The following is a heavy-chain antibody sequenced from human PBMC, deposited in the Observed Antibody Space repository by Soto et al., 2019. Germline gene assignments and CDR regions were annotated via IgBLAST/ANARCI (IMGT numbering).Heavy chain of an antibody. V-gene: IGHV3-15*07. CDR3: TTDGRGEGDPSGYCSGGSCYDYYYYGMDV. D-gene: IGHD2-15*01. CDR1: GFTFSNAW. J-gene: IGHJ6*02. CDR2: IKSKTDGGTT. Sequence: GGSLRLSCAASGFTFSNAWMNWVRQAPGKGLEWVGRIKSKTDGGTTDYAAPVKGRFTISRDDSKNTLYLQMNSLKTEDTAVYYCTTDGRGEGDPSGYCSGGSCYDYYYYGMDVWGQGTTVTVSS.